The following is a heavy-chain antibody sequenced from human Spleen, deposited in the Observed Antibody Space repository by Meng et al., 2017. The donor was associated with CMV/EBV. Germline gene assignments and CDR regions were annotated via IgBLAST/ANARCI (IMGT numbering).Heavy chain of an antibody. CDR2: INWNGDST. CDR1: GSRFDDYG. V-gene: IGHV3-20*04. Sequence: GESLKISCAASGSRFDDYGMSWVRQVPGKGLEWVSGINWNGDSTNYADSVKGRFTISRDNAKNSLYLQMNSLRAEDTAVYYCARDGYSYGYGVDYWGQGTLVTVSS. CDR3: ARDGYSYGYGVDY. D-gene: IGHD5-18*01. J-gene: IGHJ4*02.